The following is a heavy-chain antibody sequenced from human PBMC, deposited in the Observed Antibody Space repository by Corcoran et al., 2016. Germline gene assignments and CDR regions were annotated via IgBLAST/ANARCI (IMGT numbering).Heavy chain of an antibody. CDR2: IYYSGST. D-gene: IGHD2-15*01. Sequence: QVQLQESGPGLVKPSETLSLTCTVSGGSINNYYWNWIRQPPGKGLEWIGYIYYSGSTNYNPSLKSRVTMSVDTSKNQFSLKRSSVTAADTAVYSCAREGRAATLDGWFDPWGQGTLVTVSS. CDR1: GGSINNYY. V-gene: IGHV4-59*01. CDR3: AREGRAATLDGWFDP. J-gene: IGHJ5*02.